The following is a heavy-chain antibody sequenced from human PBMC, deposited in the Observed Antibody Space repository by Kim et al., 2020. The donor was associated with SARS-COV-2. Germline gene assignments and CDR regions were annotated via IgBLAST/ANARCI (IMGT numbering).Heavy chain of an antibody. Sequence: SETLSLTCTVSGGSISSYYWSWIRQPPGKGLEWIGYIYYSGSTNYNPSLKSRVTISVDTSKNQFSLKLSSVTAADTAVYYCARHGKIFRVYYYYMDVWGKGTTVTVSS. D-gene: IGHD3-3*01. CDR1: GGSISSYY. CDR3: ARHGKIFRVYYYYMDV. J-gene: IGHJ6*03. V-gene: IGHV4-59*08. CDR2: IYYSGST.